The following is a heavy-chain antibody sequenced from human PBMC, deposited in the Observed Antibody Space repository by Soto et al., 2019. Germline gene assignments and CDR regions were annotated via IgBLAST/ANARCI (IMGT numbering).Heavy chain of an antibody. CDR2: IIPMLGIR. Sequence: QVQLVQSGAEVKKPGSPVKVSCKDSGGTFSTYSMFWVRQAPGQGLEWMGRIIPMLGIRNYAQRFQDRVTITADKSTATANMELSSLRSEDTALYYCTIGSWSGEVFDIWGQGTMVTVSS. D-gene: IGHD2-21*01. J-gene: IGHJ3*02. V-gene: IGHV1-69*02. CDR1: GGTFSTYS. CDR3: TIGSWSGEVFDI.